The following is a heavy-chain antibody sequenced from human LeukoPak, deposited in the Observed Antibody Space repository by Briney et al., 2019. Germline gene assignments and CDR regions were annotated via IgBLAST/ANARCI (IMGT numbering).Heavy chain of an antibody. CDR2: IDPNSGGT. CDR1: GYTFTGYY. Sequence: ASVKVSCKASGYTFTGYYMHWVRQAPGQGLEWMGWIDPNSGGTNYAQKFQGRVTMTRDTSISTDYMELSRLRSDDTAVYYCARDVLVVVPAATSYYYYMDVWGKGTTVTVCS. CDR3: ARDVLVVVPAATSYYYYMDV. V-gene: IGHV1-2*02. D-gene: IGHD2-2*01. J-gene: IGHJ6*03.